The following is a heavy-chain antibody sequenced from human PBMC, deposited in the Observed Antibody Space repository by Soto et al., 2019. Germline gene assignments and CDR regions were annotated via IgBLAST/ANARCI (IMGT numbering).Heavy chain of an antibody. D-gene: IGHD1-1*01. V-gene: IGHV4-4*02. CDR2: IFHSGTT. CDR3: ARQLERGGLPEGFEY. J-gene: IGHJ4*02. Sequence: QVQLQESGPGLVEPSGTLSLTCVVSGDSISSSHWWSWVRXPXGKGLEWIGEIFHSGTTKYNPSLESRVTMSVDKSNNQLSLKLSSVTAADTAVYYCARQLERGGLPEGFEYWGQGTLATVSS. CDR1: GDSISSSHW.